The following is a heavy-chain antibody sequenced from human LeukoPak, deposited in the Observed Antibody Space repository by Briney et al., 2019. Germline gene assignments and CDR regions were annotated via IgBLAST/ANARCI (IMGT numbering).Heavy chain of an antibody. V-gene: IGHV3-48*03. Sequence: GGSLRLSCAASGFTFSSYWMSWVRQAPGKGLEWVSYISSSGSTIYYADSVKGRFTISRDNAKNSLYLQMNSLRAEDTAVHYCAELGITMIGGVWGKGTTVTISS. J-gene: IGHJ6*04. D-gene: IGHD3-10*02. CDR3: AELGITMIGGV. CDR2: ISSSGSTI. CDR1: GFTFSSYW.